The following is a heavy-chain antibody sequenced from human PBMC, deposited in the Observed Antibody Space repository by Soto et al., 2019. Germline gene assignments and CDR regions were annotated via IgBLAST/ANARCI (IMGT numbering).Heavy chain of an antibody. D-gene: IGHD6-25*01. CDR3: ARDWKGAAGFDP. J-gene: IGHJ5*02. CDR2: IGADNGDT. Sequence: QVQLVQSGAEVKKPGASVKVSCKASGYTFSTYGFSWVRQAPGQGLEWMGWIGADNGDTNYAQNFQGRVTMTTDTSTTTSYMELRSLTSDETAVYFCARDWKGAAGFDPWGQGTLVTVSS. CDR1: GYTFSTYG. V-gene: IGHV1-18*01.